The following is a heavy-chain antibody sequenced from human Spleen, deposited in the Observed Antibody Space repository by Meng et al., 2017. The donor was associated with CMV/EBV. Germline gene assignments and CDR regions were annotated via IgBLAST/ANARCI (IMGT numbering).Heavy chain of an antibody. D-gene: IGHD2-15*01. V-gene: IGHV3-30-3*01. Sequence: GQWGGSGGGLVQPGVSLRLSCAASGFTFSSYAMHWVSQAPGKGLEWVAVISYDGSNKYYADSVKGRFTISRDNSKNTLYLQMNSLRAEDSAVYYCARVGVGYWGQGTLVTVSS. CDR1: GFTFSSYA. CDR2: ISYDGSNK. J-gene: IGHJ4*02. CDR3: ARVGVGY.